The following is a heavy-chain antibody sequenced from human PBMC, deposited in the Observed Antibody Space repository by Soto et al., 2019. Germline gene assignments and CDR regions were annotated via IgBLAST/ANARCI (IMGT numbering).Heavy chain of an antibody. D-gene: IGHD5-12*01. CDR3: ARGYSGYDSVLGWFDP. J-gene: IGHJ5*02. CDR1: GYTFTGYY. CDR2: INPNSGGT. V-gene: IGHV1-2*04. Sequence: QVQLVQSGAEVKKPGASVKVSCKASGYTFTGYYMHWVRQAPGQGLEWMGWINPNSGGTNYAQKFQGWVTMTRDTSISTAYMELSRLRSDDTAVYYCARGYSGYDSVLGWFDPWGQGTLVTVSS.